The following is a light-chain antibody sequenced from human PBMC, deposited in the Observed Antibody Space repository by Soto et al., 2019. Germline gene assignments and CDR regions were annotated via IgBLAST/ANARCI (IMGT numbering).Light chain of an antibody. V-gene: IGLV4-69*01. CDR3: QTWGTGSNGV. J-gene: IGLJ3*02. Sequence: QSVLTQSPSASASLGASVKLTCTLSSGHSSYAIAWHQQQPEKGPRYLMKLNSDGSHSKGDGIPDRFSGSSSGAERYLTISSLQSEDEADYYCQTWGTGSNGVFGGGTKVTVL. CDR1: SGHSSYA. CDR2: LNSDGSH.